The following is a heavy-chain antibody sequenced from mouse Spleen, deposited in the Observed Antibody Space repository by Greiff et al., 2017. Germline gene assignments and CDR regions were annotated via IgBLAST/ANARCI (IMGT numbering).Heavy chain of an antibody. V-gene: IGHV1-80*01. Sequence: VQLQQSGAELVKPGASVKISCKASGYAFSSYWMNWVKQRPGKGLEWIGQIYPGDGDTNYNGKFKGKATLTADKSSSTAYMQLSSLTSEDSAVYFCARVVSYYYAMDYWGQGTSVTVSS. CDR3: ARVVSYYYAMDY. CDR1: GYAFSSYW. J-gene: IGHJ4*01. CDR2: IYPGDGDT. D-gene: IGHD6-2*01.